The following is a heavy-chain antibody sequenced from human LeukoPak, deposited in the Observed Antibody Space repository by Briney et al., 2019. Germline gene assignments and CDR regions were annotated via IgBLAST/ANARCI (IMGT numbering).Heavy chain of an antibody. D-gene: IGHD4-17*01. CDR1: GFTFSTYW. CDR2: IKQDGSEK. V-gene: IGHV3-7*01. CDR3: ARGRTTVRPGYFDH. Sequence: GGSLRLSCAASGFTFSTYWMSWVRQAPGKGLEWVANIKQDGSEKYYVDSVKGRFTIPRDNAKNSLYLQMNSLRAEDTAVYYCARGRTTVRPGYFDHWGQGTLVTVSS. J-gene: IGHJ4*02.